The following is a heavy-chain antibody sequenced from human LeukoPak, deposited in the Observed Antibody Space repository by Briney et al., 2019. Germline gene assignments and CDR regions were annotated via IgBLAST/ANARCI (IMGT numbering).Heavy chain of an antibody. J-gene: IGHJ4*02. CDR1: GYTFTSYY. CDR2: IDPNSGGT. D-gene: IGHD3-10*01. CDR3: ARVRYYGSGSYSDY. V-gene: IGHV1-2*02. Sequence: ASVKVSCKASGYTFTSYYMHWVRQAPGQGLEWMGWIDPNSGGTNYARKFQGRVTMTRDTSISTAYMELSRLRSDDTAVYYCARVRYYGSGSYSDYWGQGTLVTVSS.